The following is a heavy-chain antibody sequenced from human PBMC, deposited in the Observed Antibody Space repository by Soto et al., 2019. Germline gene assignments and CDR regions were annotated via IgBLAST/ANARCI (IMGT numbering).Heavy chain of an antibody. J-gene: IGHJ4*02. V-gene: IGHV4-39*01. D-gene: IGHD3-10*01. CDR3: ARGFPGLAPRGHYFDY. CDR2: IYYSGST. Sequence: QLQLQESGPGLVKPSETLSLTCTVSGGSISSSSYYWGWIRQPPGKGLEWIGSIYYSGSTYYNPSLKSRVTISVDTSKNQFSLKLSSVTAADTAVYYCARGFPGLAPRGHYFDYWGQGTLVTVSS. CDR1: GGSISSSSYY.